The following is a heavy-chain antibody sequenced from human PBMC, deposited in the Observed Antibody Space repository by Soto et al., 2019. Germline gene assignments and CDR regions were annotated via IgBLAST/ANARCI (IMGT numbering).Heavy chain of an antibody. J-gene: IGHJ4*02. Sequence: EVQLLESGGGLVQPGGSLRLSCAASGFSFSSYAMNWVRQAPGKGLEWVSVISGSGDSTYYADSVKGRFTISRDNSKNTRYLQKISRRAEDKAVYYCARRSSGWYFDYWGQGTLVIVSS. CDR1: GFSFSSYA. V-gene: IGHV3-23*01. D-gene: IGHD6-19*01. CDR3: ARRSSGWYFDY. CDR2: ISGSGDST.